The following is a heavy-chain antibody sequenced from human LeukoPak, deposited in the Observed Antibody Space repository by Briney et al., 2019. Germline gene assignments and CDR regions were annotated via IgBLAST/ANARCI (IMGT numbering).Heavy chain of an antibody. CDR1: AFTFSSYN. V-gene: IGHV3-21*01. CDR3: ARDLLGYNYYYMDV. Sequence: SGGSLRLSCAASAFTFSSYNMNWVRQAPGKGLEWVSSISSSSSYIYYADSVKGRFTISRDNAKNSLYLQMNSLRAEDTALYYCARDLLGYNYYYMDVWGKGTTVTVSS. CDR2: ISSSSSYI. J-gene: IGHJ6*03. D-gene: IGHD3-16*02.